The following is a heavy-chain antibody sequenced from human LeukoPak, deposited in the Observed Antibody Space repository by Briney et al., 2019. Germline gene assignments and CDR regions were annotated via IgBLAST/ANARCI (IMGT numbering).Heavy chain of an antibody. CDR1: GGSISSSSHY. CDR2: IYDSGST. J-gene: IGHJ5*02. D-gene: IGHD6-13*01. CDR3: ARHAWGSSWYYWLDP. V-gene: IGHV4-39*01. Sequence: SETLSLTCTVSGGSISSSSHYWGWIRQPPGKGLEWIGSIYDSGSTYYNPSLKSRVTISVDTSKNQFSLKLTSMTAADTAVYYCARHAWGSSWYYWLDPWGQGTLVTVSS.